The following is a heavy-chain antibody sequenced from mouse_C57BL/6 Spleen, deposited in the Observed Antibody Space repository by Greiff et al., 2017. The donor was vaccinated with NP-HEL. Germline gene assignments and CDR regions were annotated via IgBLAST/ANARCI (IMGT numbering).Heavy chain of an antibody. V-gene: IGHV1-85*01. CDR3: ARRYYGSSYWYFDV. D-gene: IGHD1-1*01. J-gene: IGHJ1*03. CDR2: IYPRDGST. Sequence: QVQLQQSGPELVKPGASVKLSCKASGYTFTSYDINWVKQRPGQGLEWIGWIYPRDGSTTYNEKFKGKATLTVATSSSTAYIELPSLTSEDSAVYFCARRYYGSSYWYFDVWGTGTTVTVSS. CDR1: GYTFTSYD.